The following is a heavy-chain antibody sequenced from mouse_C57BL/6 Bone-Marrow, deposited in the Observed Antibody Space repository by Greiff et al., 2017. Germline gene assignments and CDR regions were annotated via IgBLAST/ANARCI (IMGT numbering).Heavy chain of an antibody. V-gene: IGHV14-4*01. Sequence: VQLQQSGAELVRPGASVKLSCTASGFHIKDDYMHWVKQRPEQGLEWIGWIDPENGHTAYASKFLGKATIPADTSSDTAYLQLSSLTSEDTAGYYGTRDYYGTRFAYWGQGTLVTVSA. CDR3: TRDYYGTRFAY. J-gene: IGHJ3*01. CDR2: IDPENGHT. D-gene: IGHD1-2*01. CDR1: GFHIKDDY.